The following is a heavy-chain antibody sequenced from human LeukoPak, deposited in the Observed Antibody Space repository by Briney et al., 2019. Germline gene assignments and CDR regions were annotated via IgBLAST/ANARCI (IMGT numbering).Heavy chain of an antibody. D-gene: IGHD3-16*01. CDR2: INPNPSGGST. CDR1: GYTFTSYY. V-gene: IGHV1-46*01. Sequence: ASVKVSCKASGYTFTSYYMHWVRQAPGQGLEWVAIINPNPSGGSTSYAQKFQGRVTMTRDTSTSTVYMELSSLRSEDTAVYYCARGSGGYYYYYMDVWGKGTTVTISS. CDR3: ARGSGGYYYYYMDV. J-gene: IGHJ6*03.